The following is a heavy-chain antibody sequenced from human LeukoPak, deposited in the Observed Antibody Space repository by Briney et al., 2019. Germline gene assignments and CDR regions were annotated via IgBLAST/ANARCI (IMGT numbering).Heavy chain of an antibody. J-gene: IGHJ4*02. V-gene: IGHV3-7*04. Sequence: PGGSLRLSCAAPGFTFSNYAMSWVRQAPGKGLEWVANIKQDGSKKSYVDSVKGRFTISRDNATNSLYLQMNSLRAEDTAIYYCTRVGYIDEGIDYWGQGTLVTVSS. CDR3: TRVGYIDEGIDY. CDR1: GFTFSNYA. D-gene: IGHD5-24*01. CDR2: IKQDGSKK.